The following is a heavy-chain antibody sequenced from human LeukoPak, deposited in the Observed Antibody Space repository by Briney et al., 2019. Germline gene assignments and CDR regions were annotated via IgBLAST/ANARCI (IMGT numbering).Heavy chain of an antibody. CDR2: LSDSGNT. CDR1: GVSISSHY. CDR3: TRGLYWFDP. J-gene: IGHJ5*02. Sequence: SETLSLTCTVPGVSISSHYWTWIRQPPGKGLEWTGYLSDSGNTNYNPSLKGRVTISVDTSKNQVSLKLTSVTAADTAVYYCTRGLYWFDPWGPGTLVTVSS. V-gene: IGHV4-59*11.